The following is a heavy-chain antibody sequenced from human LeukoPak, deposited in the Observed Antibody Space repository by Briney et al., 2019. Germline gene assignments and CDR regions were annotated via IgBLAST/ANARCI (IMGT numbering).Heavy chain of an antibody. V-gene: IGHV4-38-2*02. CDR1: GYSISGGYY. CDR3: ARGDTEVAGIELRKYDY. Sequence: SETLSLTCTVSGYSISGGYYWGWIRQPPGKGLEWIGSIYYSGNTYYNPSLKSRVTISVDTSKNQFSLKLSSVTAADTAVYYCARGDTEVAGIELRKYDYWGQGTLVTVSS. D-gene: IGHD6-19*01. CDR2: IYYSGNT. J-gene: IGHJ4*02.